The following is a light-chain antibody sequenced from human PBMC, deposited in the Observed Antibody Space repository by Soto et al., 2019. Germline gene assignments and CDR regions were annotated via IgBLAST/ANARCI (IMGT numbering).Light chain of an antibody. CDR1: SGYVGGYNY. Sequence: QSALTQPASVSGSPGQSIAISCAGTSGYVGGYNYVSWYQQHPGKAPKLMIYDVSNRPSGVSDRFSGSKSGNTASLTISGLQAEDEADYYCCSYTSSSTRVFGTGTKVTVL. CDR2: DVS. V-gene: IGLV2-14*03. CDR3: CSYTSSSTRV. J-gene: IGLJ1*01.